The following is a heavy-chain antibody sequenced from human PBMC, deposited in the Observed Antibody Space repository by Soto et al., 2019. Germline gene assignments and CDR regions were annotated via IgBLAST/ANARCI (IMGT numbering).Heavy chain of an antibody. CDR3: ARLENSSSFWDRHPGMFDP. J-gene: IGHJ5*02. Sequence: SETLSLTCTVSGGSISSYYWSWIRQPPGKGLEWIGYIYYSGSTNYNPSLKSRVTISVDTSKNQFSLKLSSVTAADTAVYYCARLENSSSFWDRHPGMFDPWGQGTLVTVSS. CDR2: IYYSGST. CDR1: GGSISSYY. V-gene: IGHV4-59*01. D-gene: IGHD6-6*01.